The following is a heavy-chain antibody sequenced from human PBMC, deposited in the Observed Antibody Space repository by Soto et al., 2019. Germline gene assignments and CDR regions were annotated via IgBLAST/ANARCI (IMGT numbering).Heavy chain of an antibody. V-gene: IGHV3-30*03. CDR2: ISYDGSNK. J-gene: IGHJ6*02. CDR3: AVLAARPTTHYYYYGMDV. CDR1: GFTFSSYG. D-gene: IGHD6-6*01. Sequence: PGGSLRLSCAASGFTFSSYGMHWVRQAPGKGLEWVAVISYDGSNKYYADSVKGRFTISRDNSKNTLYLQMNSLRAEDTAVYYCAVLAARPTTHYYYYGMDVWGQGTTVTVSS.